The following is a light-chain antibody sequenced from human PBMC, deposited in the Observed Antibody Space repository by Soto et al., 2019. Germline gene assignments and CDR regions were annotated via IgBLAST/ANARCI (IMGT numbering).Light chain of an antibody. CDR2: GTS. J-gene: IGKJ2*01. CDR3: QHYGGSPPDT. Sequence: EILLTQSPGTLSLSLGERATLSCKTSQGVYTTFVAGYQHKPGQAPRLLIFGTSNSAADVPDRFSATGSGTDFPLTISRLQTEDSAVYYCQHYGGSPPDTFGQGTKLEIK. CDR1: QGVYTTF. V-gene: IGKV3-20*01.